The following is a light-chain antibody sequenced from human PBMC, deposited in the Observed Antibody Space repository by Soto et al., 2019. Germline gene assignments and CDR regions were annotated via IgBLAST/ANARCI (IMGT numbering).Light chain of an antibody. CDR2: TAS. V-gene: IGKV1-39*01. CDR1: QSISTS. Sequence: DIQMTQSPSSLSASVGDSVTISCRASQSISTSLNWYQQKPGKAPKLLIYTASNLQTGVPSRFTGSGSGTDFTLTISSLQPEDFATYYCQQSFSMFPFSFGQGTRLAIK. CDR3: QQSFSMFPFS. J-gene: IGKJ5*01.